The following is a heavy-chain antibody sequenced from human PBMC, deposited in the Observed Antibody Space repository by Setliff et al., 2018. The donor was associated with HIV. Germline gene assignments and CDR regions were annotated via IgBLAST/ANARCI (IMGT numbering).Heavy chain of an antibody. CDR1: GGSLSNHY. Sequence: PSETLSLTCTVSGGSLSNHYWSWLRQSPKNGLEWIGYVYYSGSTNYKPSFKSRVSISVDTSRNQFSPNLTSLTTADTAMYYCARSYYDFWNGLPRSFDVWGQGTMVTVSS. V-gene: IGHV4-59*11. CDR2: VYYSGST. CDR3: ARSYYDFWNGLPRSFDV. J-gene: IGHJ3*01. D-gene: IGHD3-3*01.